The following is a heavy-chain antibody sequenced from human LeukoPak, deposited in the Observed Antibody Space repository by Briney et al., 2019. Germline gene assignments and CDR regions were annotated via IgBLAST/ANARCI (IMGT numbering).Heavy chain of an antibody. D-gene: IGHD5-24*01. Sequence: ASVKVSCKASGYTFTYYYMHWVRQAPGQGLEWMGWINPNSGGAKYAQRFQGRVTMTRDTSISTAYMELSRLISDDTAVYYCARAPLAGMVTIGALFEYWGQGTQVTVSS. V-gene: IGHV1-2*02. CDR1: GYTFTYYY. CDR2: INPNSGGA. CDR3: ARAPLAGMVTIGALFEY. J-gene: IGHJ4*02.